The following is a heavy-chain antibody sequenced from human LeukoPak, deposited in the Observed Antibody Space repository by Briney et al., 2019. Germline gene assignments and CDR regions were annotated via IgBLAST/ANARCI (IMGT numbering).Heavy chain of an antibody. Sequence: GGSLRLSCAASGFTFSSYSMNWVRQAPGKGLEWVSYISSSSDTVYYADSVKGRFTISRDNAKNSLYLQMNSLRDEDTAVYFCARDTKGNYGDYFDYWGQGTLVTVSS. CDR2: ISSSSDTV. J-gene: IGHJ4*02. CDR3: ARDTKGNYGDYFDY. CDR1: GFTFSSYS. D-gene: IGHD4-17*01. V-gene: IGHV3-48*02.